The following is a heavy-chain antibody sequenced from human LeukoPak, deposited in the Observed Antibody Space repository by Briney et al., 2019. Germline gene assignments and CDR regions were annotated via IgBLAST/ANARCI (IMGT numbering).Heavy chain of an antibody. CDR3: ARHFLWFGELMAFDY. D-gene: IGHD3-10*01. J-gene: IGHJ4*02. V-gene: IGHV4-59*08. CDR2: IYYSGST. Sequence: SETLSLTCTVSGGSTSSYYWSWIRQPPGKGLEWIGYIYYSGSTNYNPSLKSRVTISVDTSKNQFPLKLSSVTAADTAVYYCARHFLWFGELMAFDYWGQGTLVTVSS. CDR1: GGSTSSYY.